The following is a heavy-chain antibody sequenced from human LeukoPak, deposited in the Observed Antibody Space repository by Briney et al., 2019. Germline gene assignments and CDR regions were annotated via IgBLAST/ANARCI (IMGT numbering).Heavy chain of an antibody. D-gene: IGHD3-3*01. J-gene: IGHJ3*02. CDR2: INTNTGNP. V-gene: IGHV7-4-1*02. CDR3: ARVPITIFGVVKDAFDI. Sequence: ATVKVSCKASGYTFTSYAMNWVRQAPGQGLEWMGWINTNTGNPTYAQGFTGRFVFSLDTSVSTAYLQISSLKAEDTAVYYCARVPITIFGVVKDAFDIWGQGTMVTVSS. CDR1: GYTFTSYA.